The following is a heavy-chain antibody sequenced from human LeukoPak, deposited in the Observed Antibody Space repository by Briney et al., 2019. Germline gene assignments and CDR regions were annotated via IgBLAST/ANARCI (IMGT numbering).Heavy chain of an antibody. CDR3: ARDTRWFGESDYYYYGMDV. CDR1: GYTFTGYY. V-gene: IGHV1-2*02. D-gene: IGHD3-10*01. CDR2: INPNSGGT. Sequence: GASVKVSCKASGYTFTGYYMHWVRQAPGQGLEWMAWINPNSGGTYYAQNFHDRITMTRDTSISTAYMELSSLRSEDTAVYYCARDTRWFGESDYYYYGMDVWGKGTTVTVSS. J-gene: IGHJ6*04.